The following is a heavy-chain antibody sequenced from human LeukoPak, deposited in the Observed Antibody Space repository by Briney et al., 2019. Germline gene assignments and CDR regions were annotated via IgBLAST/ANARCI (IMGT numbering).Heavy chain of an antibody. D-gene: IGHD3-22*01. CDR1: GGTFSSYA. J-gene: IGHJ4*02. Sequence: SGKVSCKASGGTFSSYAISWVRQAPGQGLEWMGRIIPILGIANYAQKFQGRVTITADKSTGTAYMELSSLRSEDTDVYYCARDWLRSGYYFSFDYWGQGTLVTVSS. CDR3: ARDWLRSGYYFSFDY. V-gene: IGHV1-69*04. CDR2: IIPILGIA.